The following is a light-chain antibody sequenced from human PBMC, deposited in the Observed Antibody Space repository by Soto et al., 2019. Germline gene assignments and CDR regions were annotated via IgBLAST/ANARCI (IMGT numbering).Light chain of an antibody. CDR3: QTWDTGARVV. Sequence: QSVLTQSPSASASLGASVKLTCTLSSGHSSYATAWHQQQPEKGPRYLMKLSSDGSHSKGDGIPDRFSGSSSGAERYLTISGLQSEDEADYYCQTWDTGARVVFGGGTKLTVL. J-gene: IGLJ2*01. V-gene: IGLV4-69*01. CDR2: LSSDGSH. CDR1: SGHSSYA.